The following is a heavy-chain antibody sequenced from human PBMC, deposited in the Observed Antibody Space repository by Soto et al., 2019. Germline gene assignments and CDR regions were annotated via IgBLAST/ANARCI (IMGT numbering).Heavy chain of an antibody. CDR3: ARTIAVTGGDFDY. CDR1: GFTFNSHW. D-gene: IGHD6-19*01. V-gene: IGHV3-74*01. CDR2: INSDGSTT. J-gene: IGHJ4*02. Sequence: GGSLRLSCAASGFTFNSHWMHWVRQAPGKGLVWVSLINSDGSTTSYADSVKGRFTISRDNAKNTLYLQMNCLRDEDTAMYYCARTIAVTGGDFDYWGQGT.